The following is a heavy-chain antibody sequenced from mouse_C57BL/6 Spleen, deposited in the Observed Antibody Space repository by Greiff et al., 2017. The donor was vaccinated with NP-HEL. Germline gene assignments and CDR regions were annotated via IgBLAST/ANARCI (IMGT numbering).Heavy chain of an antibody. CDR2: IRSKSNNYAT. Sequence: EVQLVESGGGLVQPKGSLKLSCAASGFSFNTYAMNWVRQAPGKGLEWVARIRSKSNNYATYYADSVKDRFTISRDDSESMLYLQMNNLKTEDTAMYYCVTTVVGYFDVWGTGTTVTVSS. CDR3: VTTVVGYFDV. D-gene: IGHD1-1*01. J-gene: IGHJ1*03. V-gene: IGHV10-1*01. CDR1: GFSFNTYA.